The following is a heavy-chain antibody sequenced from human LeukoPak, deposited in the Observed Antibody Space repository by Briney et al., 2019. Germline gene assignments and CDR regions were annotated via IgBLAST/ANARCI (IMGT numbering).Heavy chain of an antibody. D-gene: IGHD6-6*01. V-gene: IGHV5-51*01. CDR2: VYPGDSET. Sequence: GESLKISCKGSGYSFTSYWIGCVRQMPGRGLEWMGIVYPGDSETRYSTSLQGQVTISADKSINTAYLHWSSLRASDTAIYYCATTSRHFDYWGKGTLLTVSS. CDR3: ATTSRHFDY. J-gene: IGHJ4*02. CDR1: GYSFTSYW.